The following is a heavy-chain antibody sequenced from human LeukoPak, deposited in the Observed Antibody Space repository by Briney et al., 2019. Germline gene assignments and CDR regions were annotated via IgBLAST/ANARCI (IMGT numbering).Heavy chain of an antibody. Sequence: ASVKVSCKASGYTFTSYYMHWVRQAPGQGLEWMGIINRSGGSTSYAQKFQGRVTMTRDTSTSTVYMELSSLRSEDTAVYYCARDGIVPEDLYYYGMDVWGQGTTVTVSS. CDR2: INRSGGST. CDR3: ARDGIVPEDLYYYGMDV. J-gene: IGHJ6*02. D-gene: IGHD2-8*01. CDR1: GYTFTSYY. V-gene: IGHV1-46*01.